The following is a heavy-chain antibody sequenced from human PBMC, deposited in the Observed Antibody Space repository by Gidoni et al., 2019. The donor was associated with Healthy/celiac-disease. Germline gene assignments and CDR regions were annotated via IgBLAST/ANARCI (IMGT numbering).Heavy chain of an antibody. CDR3: ARQTYQGGAYHFDY. J-gene: IGHJ4*02. CDR1: GGSISSSSYY. Sequence: GGSISSSSYYLGWIRQPPGKGLEWIGSIYYSGSTYYNPSLKSRVTISVDTSKNQFSLKLSSVTAADTAVYYCARQTYQGGAYHFDYWGQGTLVTVSS. D-gene: IGHD3-16*01. CDR2: IYYSGST. V-gene: IGHV4-39*01.